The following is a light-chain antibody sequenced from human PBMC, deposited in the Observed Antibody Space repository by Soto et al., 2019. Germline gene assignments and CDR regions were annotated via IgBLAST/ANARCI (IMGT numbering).Light chain of an antibody. Sequence: DIQMTQSPSSLSASVGDRVTITCRASQSISRYLNWYQQKPGKAPKLLIYAASSLQSGVPSRFSGSGSGTDFTLTSSSLQPEDFATYYCQQSYSTLPRTFGPGTKVDIK. CDR3: QQSYSTLPRT. J-gene: IGKJ3*01. V-gene: IGKV1-39*01. CDR1: QSISRY. CDR2: AAS.